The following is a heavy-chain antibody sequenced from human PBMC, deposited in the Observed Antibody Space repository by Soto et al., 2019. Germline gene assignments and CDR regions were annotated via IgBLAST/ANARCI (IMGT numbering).Heavy chain of an antibody. CDR2: TYATGTT. Sequence: SETLSLTCTVSGASISGFYWSWIRPSAGKGLEWIGRTYATGTTDYNPSLKSRVMMSVDTSKKQFSLKLRSVTAADTAVYYCVRDGTKTLRDWFDPWGQGISVTVSS. V-gene: IGHV4-4*07. CDR1: GASISGFY. D-gene: IGHD1-1*01. CDR3: VRDGTKTLRDWFDP. J-gene: IGHJ5*02.